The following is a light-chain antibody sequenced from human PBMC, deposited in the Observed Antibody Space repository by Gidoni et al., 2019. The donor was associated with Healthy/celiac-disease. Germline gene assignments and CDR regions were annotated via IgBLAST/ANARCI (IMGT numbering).Light chain of an antibody. CDR1: QSINSY. Sequence: DSQMTQSPSSLSASVGDRVTITCRASQSINSYLNWYQQKPGKAHKLLIYAASSLQSGVPSRFSCSGSGTDFTLTISSLQPEDFAPDYCQQSYSTPWTFGQGTKVEIK. CDR2: AAS. V-gene: IGKV1-39*01. CDR3: QQSYSTPWT. J-gene: IGKJ1*01.